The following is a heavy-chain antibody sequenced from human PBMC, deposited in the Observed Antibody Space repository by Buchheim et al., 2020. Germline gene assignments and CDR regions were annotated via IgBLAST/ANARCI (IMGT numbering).Heavy chain of an antibody. CDR1: GFTPSDHY. CDR3: ARTEGEDHYYYGMDV. V-gene: IGHV3-72*01. Sequence: EVQLGESGGGLVQPGGSLRLSCAASGFTPSDHYMDWVRQAPGKGLEWVGRTRNKANSYTTEYAASVKGRFTIHRDDSRNSLYLQMNSLRAEDTALYYCARTEGEDHYYYGMDVWGQGTT. CDR2: TRNKANSYTT. D-gene: IGHD2-15*01. J-gene: IGHJ6*02.